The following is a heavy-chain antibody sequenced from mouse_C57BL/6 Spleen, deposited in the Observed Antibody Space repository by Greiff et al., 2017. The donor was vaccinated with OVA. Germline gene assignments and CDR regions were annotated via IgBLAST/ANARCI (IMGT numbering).Heavy chain of an antibody. D-gene: IGHD1-1*01. CDR3: ARNYGSSHWYFDV. Sequence: QVQLKQPGAELVKPGASVKLSCKASGYTFTSYWMHWVKQRPGRGLEWIGRIDPNSGGTKYNEKFKSKATLTVDKPSSTAYMQLSSLTSEDSAVYYCARNYGSSHWYFDVWGTGTTVTVSS. CDR2: IDPNSGGT. CDR1: GYTFTSYW. V-gene: IGHV1-72*01. J-gene: IGHJ1*03.